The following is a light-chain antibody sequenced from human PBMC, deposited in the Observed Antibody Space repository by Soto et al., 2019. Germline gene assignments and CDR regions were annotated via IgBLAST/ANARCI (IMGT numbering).Light chain of an antibody. Sequence: QSVLTQPPSASGTPGQTVTISCSGSSSNIGSKNVNWYQQLPGAAPKLLIYRNNQCPSGVPDRFSGSKSGTSASLAISGLQSEDEGDYYCAAWDESLNGVVFGGGTKLTVL. CDR1: SSNIGSKN. V-gene: IGLV1-44*01. CDR2: RNN. CDR3: AAWDESLNGVV. J-gene: IGLJ2*01.